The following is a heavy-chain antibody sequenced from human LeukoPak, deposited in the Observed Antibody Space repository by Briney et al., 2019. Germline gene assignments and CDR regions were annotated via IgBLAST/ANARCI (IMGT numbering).Heavy chain of an antibody. J-gene: IGHJ4*02. Sequence: GGSLRLSCAASGFTFSDYYMSWIRQAPGKGLEWVSYISSSGSTIYYADSVKGRFTISRDNAQNSLYLQMNSLRAEDTAVYYCARDYDYGVHRSDYWGQGTLVTVPS. CDR2: ISSSGSTI. CDR1: GFTFSDYY. V-gene: IGHV3-11*04. CDR3: ARDYDYGVHRSDY. D-gene: IGHD4-17*01.